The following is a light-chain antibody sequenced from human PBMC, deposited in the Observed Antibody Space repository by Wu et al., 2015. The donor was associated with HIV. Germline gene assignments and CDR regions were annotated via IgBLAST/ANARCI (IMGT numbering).Light chain of an antibody. Sequence: GERAPSPARASQRIDSRSLAXYQQRLGQAPRLLISAASTRATGIPARFSGSGSGTEFTLTISNMQSEDFAVYYCQQYNNWPRTFGQGTKVEIK. CDR1: QRIDSRS. V-gene: IGKV3-15*01. CDR2: AAS. J-gene: IGKJ1*01. CDR3: QQYNNWPRT.